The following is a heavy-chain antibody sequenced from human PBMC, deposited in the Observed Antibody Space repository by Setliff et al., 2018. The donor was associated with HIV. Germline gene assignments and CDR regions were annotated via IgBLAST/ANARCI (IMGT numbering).Heavy chain of an antibody. CDR2: IRYDGSNK. Sequence: PGGSLRLSCTASGFTFGDYAMTWVRQAPGKGLEWVAFIRYDGSNKYYADSVKGRFTISRDNSKNTLYLQMNSLRAEDTAVYYCAKVRRYGDYEDYWGQGTLVTVSS. CDR3: AKVRRYGDYEDY. CDR1: GFTFGDYA. D-gene: IGHD4-17*01. V-gene: IGHV3-30*02. J-gene: IGHJ4*02.